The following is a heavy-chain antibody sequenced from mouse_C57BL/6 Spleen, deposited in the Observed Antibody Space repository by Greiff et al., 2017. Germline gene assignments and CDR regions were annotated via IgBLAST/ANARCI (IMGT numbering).Heavy chain of an antibody. Sequence: QVQLKESGAELARPGASVKLSCKASGYTFTSYGISWVKQRTGQGLEWIGEIYPRSGNTYYNEKFKGKATLTADKSSSTAYMELRSLTSEDSAVYFCARKGTTVVGNYFDYWGQGTTLTVSS. CDR3: ARKGTTVVGNYFDY. CDR1: GYTFTSYG. CDR2: IYPRSGNT. V-gene: IGHV1-81*01. D-gene: IGHD1-1*01. J-gene: IGHJ2*01.